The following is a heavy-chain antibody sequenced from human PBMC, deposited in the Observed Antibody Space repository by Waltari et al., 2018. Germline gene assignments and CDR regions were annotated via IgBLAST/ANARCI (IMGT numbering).Heavy chain of an antibody. Sequence: QVQLQESGPGLVKPSETLSLTCTVSGGSISSYYWSWIRQPPGKGLEWIGYIYYSGGTNYNPSLKSRVTISVDTSKNQFSLKLSSVTAADTAVYYCARDPGYDFWSGYSDAFDIWGQGTMVTVSS. V-gene: IGHV4-59*01. D-gene: IGHD3-3*01. CDR2: IYYSGGT. J-gene: IGHJ3*02. CDR1: GGSISSYY. CDR3: ARDPGYDFWSGYSDAFDI.